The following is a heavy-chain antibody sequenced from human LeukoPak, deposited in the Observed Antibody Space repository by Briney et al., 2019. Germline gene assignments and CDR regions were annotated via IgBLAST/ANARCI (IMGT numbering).Heavy chain of an antibody. CDR1: GFTFNSYG. Sequence: GGSLRLSCAASGFTFNSYGMHWLRQGPGKGLEWVAVIWYDGSNKYYADSVKGRFTISRDNSKNTLYLQMNSLRAEDTAVYYCARDRYYGSESYYGFPPHFDYWGQGTLVTVSS. V-gene: IGHV3-33*01. J-gene: IGHJ4*02. D-gene: IGHD3-10*01. CDR2: IWYDGSNK. CDR3: ARDRYYGSESYYGFPPHFDY.